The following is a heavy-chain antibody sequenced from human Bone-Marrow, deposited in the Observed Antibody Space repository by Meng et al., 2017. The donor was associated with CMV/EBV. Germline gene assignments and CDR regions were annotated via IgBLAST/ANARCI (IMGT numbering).Heavy chain of an antibody. CDR3: VRPRYTGNEHTY. V-gene: IGHV3-74*01. CDR1: GFTFISYW. D-gene: IGHD5-12*01. CDR2: INNDGSTT. J-gene: IGHJ4*02. Sequence: CAASGFTFISYWMHWVRQAPGKGLVWVSRINNDGSTTIYADSVKGRFTISRDNARNTLYLQMNSLRAEDTAVYYCVRPRYTGNEHTYWGQGTLVTVSS.